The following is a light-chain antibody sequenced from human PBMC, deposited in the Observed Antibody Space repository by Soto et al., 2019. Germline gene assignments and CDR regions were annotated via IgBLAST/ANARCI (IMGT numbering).Light chain of an antibody. Sequence: QSVRTQPPSASGSPGQSVTISCTGTSSDVGGYNYVSWYQQHPGKAPKLMIYEVSKRPSGVPDRFSGSKSGNTASLTVSGLQAEDEADYYCSSYAGSKGDVFGTGTKVTVL. CDR1: SSDVGGYNY. V-gene: IGLV2-8*01. CDR2: EVS. CDR3: SSYAGSKGDV. J-gene: IGLJ1*01.